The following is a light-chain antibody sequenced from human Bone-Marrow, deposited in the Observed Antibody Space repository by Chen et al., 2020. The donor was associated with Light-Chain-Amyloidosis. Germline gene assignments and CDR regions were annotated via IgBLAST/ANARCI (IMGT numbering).Light chain of an antibody. J-gene: IGLJ3*02. Sequence: SYVLTQPSSVSVAPGQTATIACGGNNIGSTSVHWYQQTPGQAPLLVVYDDSDRPSGIPEGFSGSNSGNTATLASVRVEAGDEADYCCQVWDRSSDRPVFGGGTKLTVL. CDR2: DDS. CDR1: NIGSTS. CDR3: QVWDRSSDRPV. V-gene: IGLV3-21*02.